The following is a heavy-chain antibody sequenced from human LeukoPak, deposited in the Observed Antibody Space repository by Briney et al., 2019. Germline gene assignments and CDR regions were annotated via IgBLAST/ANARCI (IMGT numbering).Heavy chain of an antibody. J-gene: IGHJ5*02. CDR2: IWYDGSNK. V-gene: IGHV3-33*08. CDR1: GFTFSSYG. CDR3: ARGLGYCSSTSCYGDWFDP. D-gene: IGHD2-2*01. Sequence: GGSLRLSCAASGFTFSSYGMHWVRQAPGKGLEWVAVIWYDGSNKYYADSVKGRFTISRDNSKNTLYLQMNSLRAEDTAVYYCARGLGYCSSTSCYGDWFDPWGQGTLVTVSS.